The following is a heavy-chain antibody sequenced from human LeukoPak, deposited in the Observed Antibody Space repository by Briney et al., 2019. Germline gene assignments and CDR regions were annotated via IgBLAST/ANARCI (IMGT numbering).Heavy chain of an antibody. J-gene: IGHJ3*02. CDR1: GYTFTGYY. CDR3: ARVGDPIVVVPAARGVAFDI. V-gene: IGHV1-2*02. CDR2: INPNSGGT. Sequence: ASVKVSCKASGYTFTGYYMHWVRQAPGQGLEWMGWINPNSGGTNYAQKFQGRVTMTRDTSISTAYMELSRLRSDDTAVYYCARVGDPIVVVPAARGVAFDIWGQGTMVTVSS. D-gene: IGHD2-2*01.